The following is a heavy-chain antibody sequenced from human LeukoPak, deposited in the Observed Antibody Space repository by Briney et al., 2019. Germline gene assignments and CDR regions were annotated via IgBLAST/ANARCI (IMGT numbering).Heavy chain of an antibody. CDR3: AKELRITIFGVVQKYFDY. V-gene: IGHV3-23*01. Sequence: GGSLRLSCAASGFTFSNYAISWVRQAPGKGLEWVSSISDSGGTTYYADSVKGRFTVSRDNSKNTLYLQMNSLRAEDTAVYYCAKELRITIFGVVQKYFDYWGQGTLVTVSS. D-gene: IGHD3-3*01. CDR2: ISDSGGTT. CDR1: GFTFSNYA. J-gene: IGHJ4*02.